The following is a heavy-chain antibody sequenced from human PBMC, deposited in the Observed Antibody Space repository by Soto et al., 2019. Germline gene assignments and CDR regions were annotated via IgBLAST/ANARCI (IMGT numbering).Heavy chain of an antibody. D-gene: IGHD3-22*01. J-gene: IGHJ4*02. CDR1: GFTFSSYA. Sequence: EVQLLESGGGLVQPGGSLRLSCAASGFTFSSYAMSWVRQAPGKGLEWVSAISGSGGSTSNADSVKGRFIISRDNSKNTLHLQMNSLRAEDSAVYYCVKSREYYYDSSGYVDYWGQGTLVTVSS. V-gene: IGHV3-23*01. CDR3: VKSREYYYDSSGYVDY. CDR2: ISGSGGST.